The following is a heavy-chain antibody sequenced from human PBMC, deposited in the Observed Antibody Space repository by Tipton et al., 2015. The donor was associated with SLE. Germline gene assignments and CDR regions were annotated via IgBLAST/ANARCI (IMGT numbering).Heavy chain of an antibody. CDR1: GGSISSYY. D-gene: IGHD6-6*01. V-gene: IGHV4-34*01. CDR2: INHSGST. J-gene: IGHJ4*02. Sequence: TLSLTCTVSGGSISSYYWSWIRQPPGKGLEWIGEINHSGSTNYNPSLKSRVTISVDTSKNQFSLKLSSVTAADTAVYYCARERRGGQLGPFDYWGQGTLVTVSS. CDR3: ARERRGGQLGPFDY.